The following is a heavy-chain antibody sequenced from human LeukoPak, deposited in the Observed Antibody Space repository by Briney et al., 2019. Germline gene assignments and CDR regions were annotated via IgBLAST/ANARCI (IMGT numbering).Heavy chain of an antibody. V-gene: IGHV1-8*01. J-gene: IGHJ4*02. CDR2: MNPNSGNT. CDR1: GYTFTSYD. CDR3: ARFYYDSSGYYSNFDY. Sequence: ASVKVSCKASGYTFTSYDINWVRQATGQGLEWMGWMNPNSGNTGYAQKFQGRVTMTRNTSISTAYMELSSLRSGDTAVYYCARFYYDSSGYYSNFDYWGQGTLVTVSS. D-gene: IGHD3-22*01.